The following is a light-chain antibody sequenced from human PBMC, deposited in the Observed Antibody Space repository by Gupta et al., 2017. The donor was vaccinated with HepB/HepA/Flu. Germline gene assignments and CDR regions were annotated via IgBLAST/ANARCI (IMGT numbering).Light chain of an antibody. CDR3: LHYYGAARV. Sequence: QTVLTHDPSLTVSPCGTVTLTCASSTGAVTSGYYPNWFQQKPGQAPRALIYSTSNTHSWTPARVSGSLLGGKAALTLSGVQAEDDDYYYCLHYYGAARVFGGGTKLTVL. V-gene: IGLV7-43*01. J-gene: IGLJ3*02. CDR1: TGAVTSGYY. CDR2: STS.